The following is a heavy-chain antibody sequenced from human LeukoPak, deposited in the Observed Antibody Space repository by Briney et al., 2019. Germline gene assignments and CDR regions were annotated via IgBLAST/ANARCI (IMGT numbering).Heavy chain of an antibody. CDR2: IIPIFGTA. J-gene: IGHJ5*02. D-gene: IGHD2-15*01. CDR1: GGTFSSYA. Sequence: SVKVSCKASGGTFSSYAISWVRQAPGQGLEWMGGIIPIFGTANYAQKFQGRVTITTDESTSTAYMELSSLRSEDTAVYYCAREGDIVAQGLDPWGQGTLVTVSS. V-gene: IGHV1-69*05. CDR3: AREGDIVAQGLDP.